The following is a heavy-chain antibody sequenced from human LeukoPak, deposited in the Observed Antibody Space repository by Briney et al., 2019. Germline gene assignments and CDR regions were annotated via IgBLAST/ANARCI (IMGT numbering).Heavy chain of an antibody. Sequence: PGGSLRLSCAASGFTFSSFAMNWVRQAPGKGLEWVSAISGGDGSTYYADSVKGRFTISRDNSKNTLFLQMNSLRAEDTAVYYCAKDGGSYWGAIDSWGQGTLVTVSS. V-gene: IGHV3-23*01. CDR2: ISGGDGST. D-gene: IGHD1-26*01. J-gene: IGHJ4*02. CDR1: GFTFSSFA. CDR3: AKDGGSYWGAIDS.